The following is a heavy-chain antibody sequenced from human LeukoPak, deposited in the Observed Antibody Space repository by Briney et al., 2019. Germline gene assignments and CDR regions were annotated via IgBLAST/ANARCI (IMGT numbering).Heavy chain of an antibody. CDR3: ARVRFGGFDY. J-gene: IGHJ4*02. Sequence: GGSLRLSCAASGFTFSNYEMHWVRQAPGKGLEWVSYISSSGSDIYYADSVKDRFTISRDNAKNTLYLQMNSLRAEDTAVYYCARVRFGGFDYWSQGTLVTVSS. D-gene: IGHD3-10*01. CDR1: GFTFSNYE. CDR2: ISSSGSDI. V-gene: IGHV3-48*03.